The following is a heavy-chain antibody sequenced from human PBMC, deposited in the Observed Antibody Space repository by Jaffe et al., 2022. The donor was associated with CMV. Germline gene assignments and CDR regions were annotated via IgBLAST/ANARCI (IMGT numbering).Heavy chain of an antibody. D-gene: IGHD2-15*01. V-gene: IGHV3-21*01. CDR3: ARDYSVVVAATNAFDI. J-gene: IGHJ3*02. CDR1: GFTFSSYS. CDR2: ISSSSSYI. Sequence: EVQLVESGGGLVKPGGSLRLSCAASGFTFSSYSMNWVRQAPGKGLEWVSSISSSSSYIYYADSVKGRFTISRDNAKNSLYLQMNSLRAEDTAVYYCARDYSVVVAATNAFDIWGQGTMVTVSS.